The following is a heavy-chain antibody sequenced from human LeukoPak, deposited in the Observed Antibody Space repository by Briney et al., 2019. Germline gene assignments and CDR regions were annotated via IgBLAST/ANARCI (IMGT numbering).Heavy chain of an antibody. V-gene: IGHV1-69*05. D-gene: IGHD2-2*01. CDR1: GGTFSSYA. CDR3: ASGIVVVPAAYYYYYYYMDV. J-gene: IGHJ6*03. Sequence: ASVKVSCKASGGTFSSYAISWVRQAPGQGLEWMGGIIPIFGTANYAQKFQGRGTITTDESTSTAYMELSSLRSEDTAVYYCASGIVVVPAAYYYYYYYMDVWGKGTTVTVSS. CDR2: IIPIFGTA.